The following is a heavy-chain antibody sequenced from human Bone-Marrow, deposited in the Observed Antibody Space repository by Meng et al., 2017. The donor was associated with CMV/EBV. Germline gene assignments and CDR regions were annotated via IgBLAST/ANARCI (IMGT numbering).Heavy chain of an antibody. CDR1: EYTFSGYY. J-gene: IGHJ6*01. CDR3: AIDRGSSYYSVYGMDG. V-gene: IGHV1-2*02. Sequence: ASVKVSCKAAEYTFSGYYMHWVRQAPGQGLEWMGWINPNSGSTNYAQKFQDRVTMTRDTSIGAAYMELNRLRSDDTAVYYGAIDRGSSYYSVYGMDGGGPRNTVAVAS. D-gene: IGHD2-15*01. CDR2: INPNSGST.